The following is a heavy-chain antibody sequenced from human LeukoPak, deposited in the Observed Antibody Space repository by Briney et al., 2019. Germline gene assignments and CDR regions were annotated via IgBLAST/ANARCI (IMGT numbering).Heavy chain of an antibody. Sequence: PGGSLRLSCAASGFTFSGFAMTWVRQAPGKGLEWVAVISYDGGNKYYADSVKGRFTISRDNSKNTLYLQMDSPRPEDTALYYCARALYYDRSPLDYWGQGTLVTVSS. CDR3: ARALYYDRSPLDY. CDR1: GFTFSGFA. D-gene: IGHD3-22*01. V-gene: IGHV3-30-3*01. CDR2: ISYDGGNK. J-gene: IGHJ4*02.